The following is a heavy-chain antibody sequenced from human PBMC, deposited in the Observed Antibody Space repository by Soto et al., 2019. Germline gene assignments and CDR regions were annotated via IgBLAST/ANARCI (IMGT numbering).Heavy chain of an antibody. CDR2: IYPGGSDT. CDR3: ARRQNGYPDY. CDR1: GYTFTNYW. V-gene: IGHV5-51*01. Sequence: GESLKISCKGSGYTFTNYWIGWVRQMPGKGLEWMGIIYPGGSDTRYSPSFQGQVTISGDTSISTAYLEWNNLKASDTAMYYCARRQNGYPDYWGQGTLVTVSS. J-gene: IGHJ4*02. D-gene: IGHD5-12*01.